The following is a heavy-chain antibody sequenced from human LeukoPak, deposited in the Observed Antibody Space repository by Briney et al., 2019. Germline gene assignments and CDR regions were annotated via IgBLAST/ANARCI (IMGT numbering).Heavy chain of an antibody. Sequence: ASVKVSCKASGYTFTGYYMDWVRQAPGQGLEWMGWINPNSGGTNYAQKFQGRVTMTRDTSISTAYMELSRLRSDDTAVYYCARVPEYSSAAFDYWGQGTLVTVSS. J-gene: IGHJ4*02. CDR2: INPNSGGT. CDR3: ARVPEYSSAAFDY. D-gene: IGHD6-6*01. CDR1: GYTFTGYY. V-gene: IGHV1-2*02.